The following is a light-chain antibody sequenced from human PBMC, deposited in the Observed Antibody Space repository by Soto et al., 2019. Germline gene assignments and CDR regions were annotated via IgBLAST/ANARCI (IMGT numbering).Light chain of an antibody. Sequence: EIVMTQSPATLSVSPGERATLSCRASQSIGRNLAWYQQKPGQAPRLLMYGASTRATGIPARFSGSGSGTEFTLTISSLQSEDFAVYYCQHYNNWPPWTFGQGTKVEIK. V-gene: IGKV3-15*01. CDR3: QHYNNWPPWT. J-gene: IGKJ1*01. CDR2: GAS. CDR1: QSIGRN.